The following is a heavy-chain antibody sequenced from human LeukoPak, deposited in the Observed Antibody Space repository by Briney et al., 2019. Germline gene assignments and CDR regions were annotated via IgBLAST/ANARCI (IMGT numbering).Heavy chain of an antibody. CDR2: INPSGGST. D-gene: IGHD3-9*01. Sequence: ASVKVSCKASGYTFTSYYMHWVRQAPGQGLEWMGVINPSGGSTIYAQKLQGRVTMTRDTSTSTVYMELRSLRSEDTAVYYCARPLVTLKDYYYGMDVWGQGTTVTVS. CDR1: GYTFTSYY. J-gene: IGHJ6*02. V-gene: IGHV1-46*04. CDR3: ARPLVTLKDYYYGMDV.